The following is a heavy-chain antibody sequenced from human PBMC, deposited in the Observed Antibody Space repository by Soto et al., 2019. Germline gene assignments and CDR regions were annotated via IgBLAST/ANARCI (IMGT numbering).Heavy chain of an antibody. J-gene: IGHJ5*02. CDR2: IYSDGKT. CDR3: ARGYGSGSHFFDH. V-gene: IGHV3-53*02. Sequence: EVQLVETGGGLIQPGGSLRLSCAASGITVSTNYMSWVRQAPGKGLEWVSVIYSDGKTFYADSVKGRFTISRDNSQNTVALQMNSLRAEDTAVYYCARGYGSGSHFFDHWGQGTLVTVSS. D-gene: IGHD3-10*01. CDR1: GITVSTNY.